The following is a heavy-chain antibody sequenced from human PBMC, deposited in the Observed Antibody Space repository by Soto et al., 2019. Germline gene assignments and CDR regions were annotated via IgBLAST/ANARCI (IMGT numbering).Heavy chain of an antibody. CDR2: ISGSGGST. Sequence: GGSLRLSCAASGFTFSSYAMSWVRQAPGKGLEWVSAISGSGGSTYYADSVKGRFTISRDNSKNTLYLQMNSLRAEDTAVYYCASAVRGSGYCSGGSCYGPFDYWGQGTLVTVSS. CDR3: ASAVRGSGYCSGGSCYGPFDY. CDR1: GFTFSSYA. D-gene: IGHD2-15*01. J-gene: IGHJ4*02. V-gene: IGHV3-23*01.